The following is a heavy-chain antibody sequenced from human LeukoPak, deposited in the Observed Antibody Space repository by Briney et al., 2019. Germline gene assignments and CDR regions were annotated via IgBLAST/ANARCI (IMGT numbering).Heavy chain of an antibody. CDR2: IKQDGSEK. CDR3: ARAAYDSSGHYYYYMDV. J-gene: IGHJ6*03. D-gene: IGHD3-22*01. Sequence: GGSLHLSCAASGFTFSSYWMSWVRQAPGKGLEWVANIKQDGSEKYYVDSVKGRFTISRDNAKNSLYLQMNSLRAEDAAVYYCARAAYDSSGHYYYYMDVCGKGATVTVSS. V-gene: IGHV3-7*01. CDR1: GFTFSSYW.